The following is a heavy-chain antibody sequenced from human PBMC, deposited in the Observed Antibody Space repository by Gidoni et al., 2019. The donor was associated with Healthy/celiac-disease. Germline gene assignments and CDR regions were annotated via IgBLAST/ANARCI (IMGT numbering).Heavy chain of an antibody. Sequence: EVQLLESGGGLVQPGGSLRLSCAASGFTFSSYAMRWVRQAPGKGLEWVSAISGSGGSTYYADSVKGRFTISRDNSKNTLYLQMNSLRAEDTAVYYCAKDRIQLWENWYFDLWGRGTLVTVSS. D-gene: IGHD5-18*01. V-gene: IGHV3-23*01. CDR3: AKDRIQLWENWYFDL. CDR1: GFTFSSYA. CDR2: ISGSGGST. J-gene: IGHJ2*01.